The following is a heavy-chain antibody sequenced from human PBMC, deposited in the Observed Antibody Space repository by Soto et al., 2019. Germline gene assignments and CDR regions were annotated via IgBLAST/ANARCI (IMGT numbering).Heavy chain of an antibody. J-gene: IGHJ4*02. D-gene: IGHD3-16*01. CDR3: ARRWGDYFHY. Sequence: QVQLQESGPGLVKPSETLSLTCSVSGGSIRSYYWSWIRQPPGKGLEWIGYIYYSGSTNYNPSLKSRVTISVDTSKNQFSLKLSSVTAADTALYYWARRWGDYFHYSGQGTLVTVSS. CDR1: GGSIRSYY. CDR2: IYYSGST. V-gene: IGHV4-59*08.